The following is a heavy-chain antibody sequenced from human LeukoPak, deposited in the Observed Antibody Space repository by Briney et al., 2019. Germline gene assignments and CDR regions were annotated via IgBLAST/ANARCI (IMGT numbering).Heavy chain of an antibody. D-gene: IGHD1-26*01. CDR3: ARGASGNYHYFDY. Sequence: PSETLSLTCTVSGGSLSSYFWSWIRQPAGKGLEWIGRIYTSGSTDYNPSLKSRVTLSVDTSKNQFSLKLSSVTAADTAVYYCARGASGNYHYFDYWGQGTLVTVSS. CDR1: GGSLSSYF. J-gene: IGHJ4*02. V-gene: IGHV4-4*07. CDR2: IYTSGST.